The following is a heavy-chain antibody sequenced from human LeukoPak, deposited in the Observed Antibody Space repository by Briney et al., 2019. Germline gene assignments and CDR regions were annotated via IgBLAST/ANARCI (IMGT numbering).Heavy chain of an antibody. J-gene: IGHJ4*02. CDR2: ISYDGSNK. CDR1: GFTFSSYA. Sequence: AGGSLRLSCAGSGFTFSSYAWHWVRQAPGKGLEWVAIISYDGSNKDYADSVKGRFTISRDNSKNTLYLQMNSLRAEDTAVYYCARDRRGSGWHGEVDYWGQGTLVTVSS. CDR3: ARDRRGSGWHGEVDY. D-gene: IGHD6-19*01. V-gene: IGHV3-30-3*01.